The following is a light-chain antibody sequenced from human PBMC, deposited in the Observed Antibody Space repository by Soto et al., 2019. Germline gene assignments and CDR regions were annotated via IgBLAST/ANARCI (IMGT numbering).Light chain of an antibody. J-gene: IGLJ1*01. V-gene: IGLV2-14*01. CDR2: DVS. CDR3: SSYTSSSGYV. Sequence: QSALTQPASVSGSPGQSITISCPGTSSDVGGYNYVSWYQQHPGKAPKLMIYDVSNRPSGVSNRFSGSKSGNTASLTISGLQAEDEADYYCSSYTSSSGYVFGTGTKLTVL. CDR1: SSDVGGYNY.